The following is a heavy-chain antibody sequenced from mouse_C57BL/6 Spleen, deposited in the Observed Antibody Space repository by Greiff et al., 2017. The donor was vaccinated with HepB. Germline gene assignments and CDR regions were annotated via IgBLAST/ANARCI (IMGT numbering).Heavy chain of an antibody. CDR2: IDPSDSYT. D-gene: IGHD1-1*01. V-gene: IGHV1-69*01. CDR1: GYTFTSYW. CDR3: ARGGYYGSSSSRFAY. J-gene: IGHJ3*01. Sequence: VKLQQPGAELVMPGASVKLSCKASGYTFTSYWMHWVKQRPGQGLEWIGEIDPSDSYTNYNQKFKGKFTFTVDKSSSTAYMQRSSLTSEDSAVYYCARGGYYGSSSSRFAYWGQGTLVTVSA.